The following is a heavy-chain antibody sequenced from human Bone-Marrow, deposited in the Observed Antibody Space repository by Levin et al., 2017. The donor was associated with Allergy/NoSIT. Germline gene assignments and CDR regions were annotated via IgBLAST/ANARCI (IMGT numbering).Heavy chain of an antibody. J-gene: IGHJ4*02. D-gene: IGHD5-18*01. V-gene: IGHV1-69*13. CDR3: ATTNTAKVDDLVY. CDR2: IIPMFGTP. CDR1: GGTFNSYV. Sequence: EASVKVSCKASGGTFNSYVFTWVRQAPGQGLQWMGGIIPMFGTPNYAQNFQGRVNIVADASTRTAYMELSSLKSDDTAVYYCATTNTAKVDDLVYWGQGTLVTVSS.